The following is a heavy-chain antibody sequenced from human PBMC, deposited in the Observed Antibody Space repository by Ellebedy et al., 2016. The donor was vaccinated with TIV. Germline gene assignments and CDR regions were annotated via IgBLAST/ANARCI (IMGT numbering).Heavy chain of an antibody. Sequence: SETLSLTCTISGASISDVGSYWSWIRQLPGKGLEWIGYVYYLGNTYYTPSLKSRVAISVDSSKNQFSLRLNSVTAADTGVYYCANGGSLSYGIFDYWGQGNLVTISS. V-gene: IGHV4-31*03. J-gene: IGHJ4*02. D-gene: IGHD3-16*01. CDR2: VYYLGNT. CDR3: ANGGSLSYGIFDY. CDR1: GASISDVGSY.